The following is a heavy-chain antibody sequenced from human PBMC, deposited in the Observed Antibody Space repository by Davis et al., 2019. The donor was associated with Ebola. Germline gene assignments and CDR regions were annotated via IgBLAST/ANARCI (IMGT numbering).Heavy chain of an antibody. Sequence: MPSETLSLTCAVSGGSISSGGYSWSWIRQPPGKGLEWIGYIYYSGSTYYNPSLKSRVTISVDTSKNQFSLKLSSVTAADTAVYYCARDRGRGYSYGYYYYGMDVWGQGTTVTVSS. CDR1: GGSISSGGYS. V-gene: IGHV4-30-4*07. CDR2: IYYSGST. J-gene: IGHJ6*02. D-gene: IGHD5-18*01. CDR3: ARDRGRGYSYGYYYYGMDV.